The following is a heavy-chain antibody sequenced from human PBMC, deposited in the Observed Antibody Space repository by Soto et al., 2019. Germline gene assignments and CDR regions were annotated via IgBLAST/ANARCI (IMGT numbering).Heavy chain of an antibody. CDR2: IYYSGST. CDR3: ARGFNFRGFNFDY. V-gene: IGHV4-59*01. CDR1: GGSISSYY. D-gene: IGHD5-12*01. Sequence: SETLSLTCTVSGGSISSYYWTWIRQPPGKGLEWIGYIYYSGSTNSNPSLKSRGTISVDTSKNQFSLKLSSVTAADTAVYYCARGFNFRGFNFDYWGQGALVTVSS. J-gene: IGHJ4*02.